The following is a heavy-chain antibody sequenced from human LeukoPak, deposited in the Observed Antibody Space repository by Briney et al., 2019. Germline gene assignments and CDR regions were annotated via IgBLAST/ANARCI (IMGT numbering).Heavy chain of an antibody. Sequence: ASVKVSCKASGYTFTGYYMHWVRQAPGQGLEWMGWINPNSGGTNYAQKFQGRVTMTRAMSTSTVYMEMSSLRSEDTAVYYCARRARTHVDYWGQGTLVTVSS. CDR3: ARRARTHVDY. V-gene: IGHV1-2*02. CDR1: GYTFTGYY. J-gene: IGHJ4*02. CDR2: INPNSGGT. D-gene: IGHD1-1*01.